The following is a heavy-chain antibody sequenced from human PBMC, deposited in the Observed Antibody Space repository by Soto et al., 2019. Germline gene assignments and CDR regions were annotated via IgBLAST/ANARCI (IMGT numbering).Heavy chain of an antibody. V-gene: IGHV3-23*01. CDR1: GFTFSSYA. D-gene: IGHD2-2*01. J-gene: IGHJ4*02. CDR3: AKCQKSTSCYVDY. CDR2: ISGSGGST. Sequence: GGSLRLSCAASGFTFSSYAMNWVRQAPGKGLEWVSGISGSGGSTYYAGSVKGRFTISRDNSKNTLYLQMNSLRAEDTAVYYCAKCQKSTSCYVDYWGQGTLVTVSS.